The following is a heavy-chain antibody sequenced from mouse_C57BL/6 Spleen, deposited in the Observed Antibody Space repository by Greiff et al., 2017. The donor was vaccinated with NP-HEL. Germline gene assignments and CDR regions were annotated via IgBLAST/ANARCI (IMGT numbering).Heavy chain of an antibody. J-gene: IGHJ2*01. CDR3: ARDYGSSVYYFDY. V-gene: IGHV1-20*01. D-gene: IGHD1-1*01. Sequence: EVQLQQSGPELVKPGDSVKISCKASGYSFTGYFMNWVMQSHGKSLEWIGRINPYNGDTFYNQKFKGKATMTVDKSSSTAHMELRSLTSEDSAVYYCARDYGSSVYYFDYWGQGTTLTVSS. CDR1: GYSFTGYF. CDR2: INPYNGDT.